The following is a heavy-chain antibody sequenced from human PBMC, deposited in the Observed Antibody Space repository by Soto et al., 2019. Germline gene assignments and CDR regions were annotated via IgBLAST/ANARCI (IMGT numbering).Heavy chain of an antibody. Sequence: EGQLLESGGGLVQPGGSLRLSCAASGFTFSSYAMSWVRQAPGKGLERVSAISSGGDGTYYADSVKGRFTISRDNSENTLYLQMNSLRDEDTAVYYCAKDRGWYYGLDYWGQGTLVTVSS. CDR2: ISSGGDGT. D-gene: IGHD3-16*01. J-gene: IGHJ4*02. CDR3: AKDRGWYYGLDY. CDR1: GFTFSSYA. V-gene: IGHV3-23*01.